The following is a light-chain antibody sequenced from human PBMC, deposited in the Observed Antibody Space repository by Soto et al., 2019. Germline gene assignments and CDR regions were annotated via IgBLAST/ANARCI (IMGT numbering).Light chain of an antibody. CDR2: GAS. J-gene: IGKJ3*01. Sequence: EIVLTQSPGPLSLSPGERATLSCRASKSVSSSYLAWYQQKPGQAPRLLIYGASSSATGIPDRFSGSGSGTDFTLAISRLEPDDGAVYYCQQDGSSPIFAFGPGTKVDIK. CDR3: QQDGSSPIFA. CDR1: KSVSSSY. V-gene: IGKV3-20*01.